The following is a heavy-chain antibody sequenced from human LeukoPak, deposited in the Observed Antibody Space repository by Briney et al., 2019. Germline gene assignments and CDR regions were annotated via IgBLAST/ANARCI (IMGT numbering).Heavy chain of an antibody. CDR1: GGSISSSSYY. CDR3: AREGRYCSGGTCSYMDV. CDR2: IYYSGST. J-gene: IGHJ6*03. V-gene: IGHV4-39*07. Sequence: SETLSLTCTVSGGSISSSSYYWGWIRQPPGKGLEWIGSIYYSGSTYYNPSLKSRVTISVDTSKNQFSLKLSSVTAADTAVYYCAREGRYCSGGTCSYMDVWGKGTTVTVSS. D-gene: IGHD2-15*01.